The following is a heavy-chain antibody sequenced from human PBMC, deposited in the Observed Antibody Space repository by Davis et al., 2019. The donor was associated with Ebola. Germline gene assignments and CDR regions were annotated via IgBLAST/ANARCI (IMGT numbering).Heavy chain of an antibody. D-gene: IGHD3-3*01. J-gene: IGHJ5*02. CDR3: ARVVVWSGYRYNWFDP. V-gene: IGHV1-18*01. Sequence: ASVKVSCKASGGTFSSYGISWVRQAPGQGLEWMGWISAYNGNTNYAQKLQGRVTMTTDTSTSTAYMELRSLRSDDTAVYYCARVVVWSGYRYNWFDPWGQGTLVTVSS. CDR1: GGTFSSYG. CDR2: ISAYNGNT.